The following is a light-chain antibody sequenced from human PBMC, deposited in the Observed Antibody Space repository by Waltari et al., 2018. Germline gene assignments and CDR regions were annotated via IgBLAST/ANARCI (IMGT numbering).Light chain of an antibody. J-gene: IGKJ1*01. CDR2: AVS. CDR1: QDISSA. V-gene: IGKV1-12*01. CDR3: QQGASFPPT. Sequence: EIQMTQSPSSVSASVGDRVTLTCRAGQDISSAIAWYQQKPGQAPNLLIYAVSSLQSGVPSRFSGSGSGTDFTLTISNLQPADVATYFCQQGASFPPTFGQGTKVEIK.